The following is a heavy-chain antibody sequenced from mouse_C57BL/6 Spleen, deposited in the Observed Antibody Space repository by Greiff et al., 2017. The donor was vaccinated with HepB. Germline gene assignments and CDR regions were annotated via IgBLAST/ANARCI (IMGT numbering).Heavy chain of an antibody. Sequence: EVQLQQSGPELVKPGASVKMSCKASGYTFTDYNMHWVKQSHGKSLEWIGYINPNNGGTSYNQKFKGKATLTVNKSSSTAYMEHRSLTSEDSAVYYCARDYGKRSDYWGQGTTLTVSS. CDR2: INPNNGGT. CDR3: ARDYGKRSDY. J-gene: IGHJ2*01. V-gene: IGHV1-22*01. CDR1: GYTFTDYN. D-gene: IGHD1-1*01.